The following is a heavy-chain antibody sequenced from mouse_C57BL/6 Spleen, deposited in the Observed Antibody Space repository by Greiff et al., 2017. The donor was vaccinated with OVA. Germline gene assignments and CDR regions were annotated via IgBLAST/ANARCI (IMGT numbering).Heavy chain of an antibody. CDR1: GYTFTDYY. D-gene: IGHD1-1*01. V-gene: IGHV1-26*01. Sequence: EVQLQQSGPELVKPGASVKISCKASGYTFTDYYMNWVKQSHGKSLEWIGDINPNNGGTSYNQKFKGKATLTVDKSSSTAYMELRSLTSEDSAFYYCARRYYGSSSWFAYWGQGTLVPVSA. J-gene: IGHJ3*01. CDR3: ARRYYGSSSWFAY. CDR2: INPNNGGT.